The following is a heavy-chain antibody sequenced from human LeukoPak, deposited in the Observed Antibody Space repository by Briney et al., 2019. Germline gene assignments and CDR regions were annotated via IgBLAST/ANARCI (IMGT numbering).Heavy chain of an antibody. Sequence: SETLSLTCAVYGGSFSGYYWSWIRQPPGKGLEWIGEINHSGSTNYNPSLKSRVTISVDTTKNPFSLKLSSVTAADTAVYYCARASDDSSGYYSNFDYWGQGTLVTVSS. D-gene: IGHD3-22*01. CDR2: INHSGST. J-gene: IGHJ4*02. CDR3: ARASDDSSGYYSNFDY. CDR1: GGSFSGYY. V-gene: IGHV4-34*01.